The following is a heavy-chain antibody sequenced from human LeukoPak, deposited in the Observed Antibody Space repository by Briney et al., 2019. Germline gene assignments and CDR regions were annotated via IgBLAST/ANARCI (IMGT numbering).Heavy chain of an antibody. Sequence: GGSLRLSCAASGFTFSSYSMNWVRQAPGKGLEWVSSISSSSSYIYYADSVKGRFTIPRHNAKKSLDLQMTGLRAQDTAVYYCARDPRYCSGGSCYPSGWGQGSLVTVSS. CDR1: GFTFSSYS. J-gene: IGHJ4*02. V-gene: IGHV3-21*01. CDR2: ISSSSSYI. CDR3: ARDPRYCSGGSCYPSG. D-gene: IGHD2-15*01.